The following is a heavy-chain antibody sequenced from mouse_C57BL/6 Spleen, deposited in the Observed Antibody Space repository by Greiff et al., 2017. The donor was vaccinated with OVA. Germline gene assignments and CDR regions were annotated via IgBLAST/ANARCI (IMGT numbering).Heavy chain of an antibody. CDR3: TLYDSNLDY. J-gene: IGHJ2*01. D-gene: IGHD1-1*01. CDR1: GFNINDYY. Sequence: VQLQQSGAELVRPGASVTLSCTASGFNINDYYMHWLKQRPEQGLEWIGRIDPADGDTEYAPKFQGKATMTAETSCNTAYQQLSSLTCENTADYYCTLYDSNLDYWGQGTTLTVSS. CDR2: IDPADGDT. V-gene: IGHV14-1*01.